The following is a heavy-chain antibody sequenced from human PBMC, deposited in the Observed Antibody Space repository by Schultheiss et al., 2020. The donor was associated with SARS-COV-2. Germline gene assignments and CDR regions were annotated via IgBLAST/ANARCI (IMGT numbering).Heavy chain of an antibody. Sequence: SETLSLTCAISGDSVSSNSAAWNWIRQSPSRGLEWLGKTYQRSKWYNDYAVSVKSRITVNPDTSKNQFSLQLNSVTPEDTAIYYCVRSSYYDWKSQMDIWGKGTTVTVSS. CDR1: GDSVSSNSAA. J-gene: IGHJ6*04. V-gene: IGHV6-1*01. CDR3: VRSSYYDWKSQMDI. CDR2: TYQRSKWYN. D-gene: IGHD3-22*01.